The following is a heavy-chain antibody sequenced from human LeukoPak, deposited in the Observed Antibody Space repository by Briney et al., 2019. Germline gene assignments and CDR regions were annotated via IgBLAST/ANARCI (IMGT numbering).Heavy chain of an antibody. Sequence: PGGSLRLSCAASGFTFSNAWMSWVRQAPGKGLEWVGRIKSKTDGGTTDCAAPVKGRFTISRDDSKNTLYLQMNSLKTEDTAVYYCTTDLGMGNPIDYWGQGTLVTVSS. CDR3: TTDLGMGNPIDY. D-gene: IGHD3-16*01. J-gene: IGHJ4*02. CDR1: GFTFSNAW. V-gene: IGHV3-15*01. CDR2: IKSKTDGGTT.